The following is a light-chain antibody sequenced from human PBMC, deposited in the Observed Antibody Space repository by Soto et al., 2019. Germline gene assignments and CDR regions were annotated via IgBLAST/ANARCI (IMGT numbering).Light chain of an antibody. CDR1: QNVANW. V-gene: IGKV1-5*01. CDR3: QQSNYHPWT. Sequence: DVQMTQSPSMVSASVGDRVTITCRASQNVANWLAWFQQRPGKAPILLIYDASNLESGVPSRFSGSASGTDSPLSISSLHADDFANYYCQQSNYHPWTFGQGTKVEIK. CDR2: DAS. J-gene: IGKJ1*01.